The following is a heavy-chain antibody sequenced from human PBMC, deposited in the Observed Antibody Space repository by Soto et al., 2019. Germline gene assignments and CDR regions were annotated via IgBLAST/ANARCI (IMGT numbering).Heavy chain of an antibody. CDR3: ARGPASGYYYDY. CDR2: ISGKNGNT. CDR1: GYTFISHG. D-gene: IGHD3-22*01. J-gene: IGHJ4*02. V-gene: IGHV1-18*04. Sequence: EASVKVSCKASGYTFISHGISWVRQAPGQGLEWMGWISGKNGNTNYAQKLQGRVTITADESTSTAYMELSSLRSEDTAVYYCARGPASGYYYDYWGQGSLVTVSS.